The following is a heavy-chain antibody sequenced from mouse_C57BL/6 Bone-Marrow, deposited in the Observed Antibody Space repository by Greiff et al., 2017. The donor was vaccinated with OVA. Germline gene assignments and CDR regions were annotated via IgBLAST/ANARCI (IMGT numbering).Heavy chain of an antibody. CDR1: GFNIKDDY. V-gene: IGHV14-4*01. J-gene: IGHJ4*01. CDR2: IDPENGDT. Sequence: EVQLQQSGAEFVRPGASVKLSCTASGFNIKDDYMHWVKQRPEQGLEWIGRIDPENGDTEYASKFQGKATITADTSSNTAYLQLSSLTSEGTAVYYCTTSYCYGSVDYWGQGTSVTVSS. D-gene: IGHD1-1*01. CDR3: TTSYCYGSVDY.